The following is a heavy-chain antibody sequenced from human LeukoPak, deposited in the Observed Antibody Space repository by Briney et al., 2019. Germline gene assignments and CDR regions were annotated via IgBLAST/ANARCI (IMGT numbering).Heavy chain of an antibody. J-gene: IGHJ4*02. Sequence: GGSLRLSCAASGFTFDDYAMHWVRQAPGKGLEWVSLISGDGGSTYYADSVKGRFTISRDDSKNSLYLQMNSLRTEDTALYYCAKVRLTRGSLDYWGQGTLVTVSS. CDR1: GFTFDDYA. CDR3: AKVRLTRGSLDY. D-gene: IGHD1-26*01. CDR2: ISGDGGST. V-gene: IGHV3-43*02.